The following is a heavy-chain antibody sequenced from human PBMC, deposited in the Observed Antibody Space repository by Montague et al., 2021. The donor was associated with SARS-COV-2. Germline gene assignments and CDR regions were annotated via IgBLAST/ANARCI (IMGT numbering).Heavy chain of an antibody. CDR1: GDSVSSNSDA. Sequence: CAISGDSVSSNSDAWTWTRQSPSKGLEWLGRTYYGSKWYNDYAVSIRSRITINPDTSKNQFSLQLNSVTPEDTAVFYCARATEWRGYYYYYYMDVWGKGTTVTVSS. J-gene: IGHJ6*03. CDR2: TYYGSKWYN. V-gene: IGHV6-1*01. CDR3: ARATEWRGYYYYYYMDV. D-gene: IGHD1-14*01.